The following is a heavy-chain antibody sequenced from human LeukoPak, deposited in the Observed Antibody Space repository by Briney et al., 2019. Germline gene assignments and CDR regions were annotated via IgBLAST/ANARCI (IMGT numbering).Heavy chain of an antibody. CDR2: IHHSGST. V-gene: IGHV4-34*01. D-gene: IGHD2-2*01. CDR3: ARVIPVGSSTKPYYFDY. J-gene: IGHJ4*02. Sequence: PSETLSLTCAVYGGSFSGYYWSWIRQPPGKGLEWIGEIHHSGSTNYNPSLKSRVTISVDTSKNQFSLKLSSVTAADTAVYYCARVIPVGSSTKPYYFDYWGQGTLVTVSS. CDR1: GGSFSGYY.